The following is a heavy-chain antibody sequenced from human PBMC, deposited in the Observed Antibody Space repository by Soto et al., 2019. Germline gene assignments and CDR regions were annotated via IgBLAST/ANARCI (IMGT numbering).Heavy chain of an antibody. V-gene: IGHV1-69*12. CDR1: GGTFSTYA. Sequence: QVQLVQSGAEVKKPGSSVKVSCKASGGTFSTYAITWVRQAPGQGLEWMGGIIPMFGTTNYAQKFQGRVTITADESTSTVYMGLSSLRSEDTAVYYCARADSGYYYVYWGEGTLVTVSS. CDR2: IIPMFGTT. D-gene: IGHD3-22*01. CDR3: ARADSGYYYVY. J-gene: IGHJ4*02.